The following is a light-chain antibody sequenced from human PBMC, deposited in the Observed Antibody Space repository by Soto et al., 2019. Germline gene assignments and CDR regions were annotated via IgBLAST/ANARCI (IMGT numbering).Light chain of an antibody. J-gene: IGKJ1*01. V-gene: IGKV1-8*01. CDR3: QQYYSYPWT. CDR2: AAS. Sequence: IRMTPSPSSLSASTGDRFTITCRASQGISSYLAWYQQKPGKAPKLLIYAASTLQSGVPSRFSGSGSGTDFTLTISCLQSEDFATYYCQQYYSYPWTFGQGTKVDIK. CDR1: QGISSY.